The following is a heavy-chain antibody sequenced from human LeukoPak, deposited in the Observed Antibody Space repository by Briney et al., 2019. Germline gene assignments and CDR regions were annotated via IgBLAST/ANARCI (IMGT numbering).Heavy chain of an antibody. CDR1: GGSISNTNS. CDR3: SRESGAFCPFGY. CDR2: VSLAGQT. D-gene: IGHD1-26*01. V-gene: IGHV4-4*02. J-gene: IGHJ4*02. Sequence: SQTLSLTCDVSGGSISNTNSGSGVRQPPGQGLEWIGEVSLAGQTNYNPSLNGRVTMSLDESSNQLSLKLTSVTAADTAIYYCSRESGAFCPFGYWGQGTLVIVPS.